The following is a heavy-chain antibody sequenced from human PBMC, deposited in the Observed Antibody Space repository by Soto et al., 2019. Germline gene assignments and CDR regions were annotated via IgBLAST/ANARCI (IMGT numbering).Heavy chain of an antibody. CDR3: ARVRTKYDILTDSTPDY. V-gene: IGHV3-21*01. J-gene: IGHJ4*02. D-gene: IGHD3-9*01. CDR1: GFTFSSYS. CDR2: ISSSSSYI. Sequence: GGSLRLSCAASGFTFSSYSTNLVRQAPGKGLEWVSSISSSSSYIYYADSVKGRFTISRDNAKNSLYLQMNSLRAEDTAVYYCARVRTKYDILTDSTPDYWGQGTLVTVSS.